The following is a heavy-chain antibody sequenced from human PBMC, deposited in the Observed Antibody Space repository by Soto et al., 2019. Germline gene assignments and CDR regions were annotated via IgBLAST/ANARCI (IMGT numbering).Heavy chain of an antibody. CDR3: ARNRPPDY. CDR1: GYTFTAYY. Sequence: ASVKHSCKASGYTFTAYYMHWVRQAPGQGREWMGWINPNTGGTNYAQKFQGRVTMTRDTSISTAYMELSRLTSDDTAVYYCARNRPPDYWGQGTPVTVSS. J-gene: IGHJ4*02. CDR2: INPNTGGT. V-gene: IGHV1-2*02. D-gene: IGHD6-6*01.